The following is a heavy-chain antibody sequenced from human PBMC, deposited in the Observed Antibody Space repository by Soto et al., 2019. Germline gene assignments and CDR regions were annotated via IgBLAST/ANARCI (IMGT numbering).Heavy chain of an antibody. V-gene: IGHV3-7*01. CDR1: GFTFSSYW. Sequence: GGSLRLSCAASGFTFSSYWMSWVRQAPGKGLEWVANIKQDGSEKYYVESVKGRFTISRDNAKNSLYLQMNSLRAEDTAVYYCARDHLFDYGDYFYFDYWGQGTLVTVSS. J-gene: IGHJ4*02. D-gene: IGHD4-17*01. CDR3: ARDHLFDYGDYFYFDY. CDR2: IKQDGSEK.